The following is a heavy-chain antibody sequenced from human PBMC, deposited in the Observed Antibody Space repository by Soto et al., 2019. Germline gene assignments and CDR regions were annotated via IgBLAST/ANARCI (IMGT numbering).Heavy chain of an antibody. CDR2: IHYSGST. J-gene: IGHJ4*02. D-gene: IGHD3-3*01. Sequence: PSETLSLTCTVSGDSISSFYWSWIRQPPGKGLEWIGYIHYSGSTNYNPSLKSQVIISVDASKNQFSLKLSSVTAADTAVYFCARVRTNHFDYWGQGTLVTVSS. V-gene: IGHV4-59*01. CDR1: GDSISSFY. CDR3: ARVRTNHFDY.